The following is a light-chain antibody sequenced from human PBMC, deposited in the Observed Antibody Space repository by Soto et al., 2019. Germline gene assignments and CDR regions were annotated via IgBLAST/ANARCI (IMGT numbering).Light chain of an antibody. CDR3: QQSFGTHPT. CDR2: AAS. Sequence: DIQMTQSPSSLSASVGDRVTITCRASQTISDNLNWYQHKPGTAPNLLIYAASSLQSGVPSRFSGSGSGTDFTLTISSLQPEDFVTYYCQQSFGTHPTVGGGTKVEIK. CDR1: QTISDN. J-gene: IGKJ4*01. V-gene: IGKV1-39*01.